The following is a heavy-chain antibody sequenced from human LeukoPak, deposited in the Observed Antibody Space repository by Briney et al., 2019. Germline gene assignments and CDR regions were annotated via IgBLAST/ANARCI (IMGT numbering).Heavy chain of an antibody. CDR2: INPNSGGT. J-gene: IGHJ5*02. CDR3: ARDHIAAAEGWFDP. Sequence: ASVKVSCKASGYTFTGYYMHWVRQAPGQGLEWMGWINPNSGGTNYAQKFQGRVTMTRDTSISTAYMELSRLRSDDTAVYYCARDHIAAAEGWFDPWGQGTLVTVSS. D-gene: IGHD6-13*01. V-gene: IGHV1-2*02. CDR1: GYTFTGYY.